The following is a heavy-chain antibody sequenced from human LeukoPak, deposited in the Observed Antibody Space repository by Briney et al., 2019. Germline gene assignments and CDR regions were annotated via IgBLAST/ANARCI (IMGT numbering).Heavy chain of an antibody. D-gene: IGHD2/OR15-2a*01. CDR2: IKEDGSDK. V-gene: IGHV3-7*05. CDR1: GFTLSSYW. Sequence: GGSLRLSCAASGFTLSSYWMGWVRQAPGRGLEWVANIKEDGSDKDYVDSLKGRFTISRDNARNSLYLQMNSLRAEDTAVYYCATVNNWHFDLWGRGTLVTVSS. CDR3: ATVNNWHFDL. J-gene: IGHJ2*01.